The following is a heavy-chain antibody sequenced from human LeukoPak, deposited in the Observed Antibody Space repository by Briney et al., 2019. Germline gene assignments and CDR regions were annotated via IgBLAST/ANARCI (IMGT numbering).Heavy chain of an antibody. CDR2: IYTSGST. J-gene: IGHJ5*02. CDR1: GGSISSYY. CDR3: ARDRLYCSSTSCTNWFDP. D-gene: IGHD2-2*01. Sequence: WETLSLTCTVSGGSISSYYWSWIRQPAGKGLEWIGRIYTSGSTNYNPSLKSRVTMSVDTSKNQFSLKLSSVTAADTAVYYCARDRLYCSSTSCTNWFDPWGQGTLVTVSS. V-gene: IGHV4-4*07.